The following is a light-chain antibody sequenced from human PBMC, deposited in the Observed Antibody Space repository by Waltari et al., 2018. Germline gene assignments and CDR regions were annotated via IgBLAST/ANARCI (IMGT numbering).Light chain of an antibody. J-gene: IGLJ2*01. CDR3: NSRDSSGNHLV. CDR1: SLRSHY. CDR2: GKT. V-gene: IGLV3-19*01. Sequence: SSELTQDPAVSVALGQKLRLTCQGHSLRSHYTSWYQQKPGQSTVLAIYGKTNRPSGTPDPFSGSSSGNTASLTITGAQAEDEADYYGNSRDSSGNHLVFGGGTKLTVL.